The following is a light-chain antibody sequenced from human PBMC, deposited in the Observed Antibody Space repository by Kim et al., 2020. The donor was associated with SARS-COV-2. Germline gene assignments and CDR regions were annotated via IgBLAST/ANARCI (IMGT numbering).Light chain of an antibody. CDR2: DVS. Sequence: SITISCTGTSSDVGGYNYVSWYQQHPGKAPKHMIYDVSNRPSGVSNRFSGSKSGNTASLTISGLQAEDEADYYCSSYTSSSTLGVFGTGTKVTVL. V-gene: IGLV2-14*03. CDR1: SSDVGGYNY. CDR3: SSYTSSSTLGV. J-gene: IGLJ1*01.